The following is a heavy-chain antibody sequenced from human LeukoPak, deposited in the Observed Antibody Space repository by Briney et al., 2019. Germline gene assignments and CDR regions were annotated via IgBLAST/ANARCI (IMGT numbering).Heavy chain of an antibody. J-gene: IGHJ3*02. D-gene: IGHD6-19*01. Sequence: PSETLSLTCAVYGGSFSGYYWSWIRQPPGKGLEWIGEINHSGSTNYNPSLKSRVTISVDTSKNQFSLKLSSVTAADTAVYYCARGDIAVAGAFDIWGQGTMVTVSS. CDR1: GGSFSGYY. CDR3: ARGDIAVAGAFDI. CDR2: INHSGST. V-gene: IGHV4-34*01.